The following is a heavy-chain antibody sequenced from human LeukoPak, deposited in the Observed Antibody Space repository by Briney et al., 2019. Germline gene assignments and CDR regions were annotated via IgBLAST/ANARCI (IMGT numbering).Heavy chain of an antibody. J-gene: IGHJ4*02. CDR3: ARGIYGDYGEDYFDY. V-gene: IGHV1-46*01. CDR2: INPSGGST. D-gene: IGHD4-17*01. Sequence: GASVKVSCKASGYTFTSYYMHWVRQAPGQGLEWMGIINPSGGSTSYAQKFQGRVTMTRDTSTSTVYMELSSLRSEDTAVYYCARGIYGDYGEDYFDYWGQGTLVTDSS. CDR1: GYTFTSYY.